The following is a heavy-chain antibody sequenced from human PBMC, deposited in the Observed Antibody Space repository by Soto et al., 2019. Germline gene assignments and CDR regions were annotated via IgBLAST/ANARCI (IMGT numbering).Heavy chain of an antibody. CDR3: ARDNRDGSGSPLAPHNWFDP. Sequence: ASVKVSCTASGYTFTSYYMHWVRQAPGQGLEWMGIINPSGGSTSYAQKFQGRVTMTRDTSTSTVYMELSSLRSEDTAVYYCARDNRDGSGSPLAPHNWFDPWGQGTLVTVSS. CDR2: INPSGGST. CDR1: GYTFTSYY. D-gene: IGHD3-10*01. J-gene: IGHJ5*02. V-gene: IGHV1-46*01.